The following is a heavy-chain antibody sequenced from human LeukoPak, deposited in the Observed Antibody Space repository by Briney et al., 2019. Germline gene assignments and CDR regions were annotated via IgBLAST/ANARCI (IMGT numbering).Heavy chain of an antibody. Sequence: GGSLRLTCAASGFTFSSYWMSWVRQAPGKGPEWVANIKQDGSEKYYVDSVKGRFTISRDNAKNSLYLQMNSLRAEDTAVYYCARVAVAGRNNWFDPWGQGTLVTVSS. V-gene: IGHV3-7*03. CDR2: IKQDGSEK. CDR1: GFTFSSYW. D-gene: IGHD6-19*01. J-gene: IGHJ5*02. CDR3: ARVAVAGRNNWFDP.